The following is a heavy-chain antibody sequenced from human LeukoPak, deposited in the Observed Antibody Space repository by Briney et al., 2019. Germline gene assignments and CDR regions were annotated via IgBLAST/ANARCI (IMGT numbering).Heavy chain of an antibody. D-gene: IGHD2-21*02. CDR2: IYSGGST. J-gene: IGHJ5*02. CDR1: GFTFSSYG. CDR3: ARGLTT. V-gene: IGHV3-66*01. Sequence: GGSLRLSCATSGFTFSSYGMHWVRQAPGKGLEWVSVIYSGGSTYYADSVKGRFTISRDNSKNTLYLQMNSLRAEDTAVYYCARGLTTWGQGTLVTVSS.